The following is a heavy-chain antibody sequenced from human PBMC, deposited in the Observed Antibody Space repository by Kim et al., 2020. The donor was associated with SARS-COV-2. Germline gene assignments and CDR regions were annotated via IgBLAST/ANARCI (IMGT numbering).Heavy chain of an antibody. V-gene: IGHV3-11*01. CDR2: SDGSST. CDR3: VREPAS. Sequence: SDGSSTADADSVNGRFTISRDNAKKSLSLQMNRLTPEDTAVYYCVREPASWGQGTLVTVSS. J-gene: IGHJ5*02.